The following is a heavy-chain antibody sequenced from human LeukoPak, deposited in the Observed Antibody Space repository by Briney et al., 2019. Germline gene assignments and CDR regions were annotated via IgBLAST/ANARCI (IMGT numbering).Heavy chain of an antibody. CDR3: ARGPPNWGYDY. D-gene: IGHD7-27*01. J-gene: IGHJ4*02. V-gene: IGHV1-8*01. CDR1: GYTFTSYD. Sequence: EASVKVSCKASGYTFTSYDFNWVRQAPGQRPEWMGWMSPNSGDTGYAQKFQDRVTMTRNTSISTAYMELSSLRSDDTAVYYCARGPPNWGYDYWGPGTLVTVSS. CDR2: MSPNSGDT.